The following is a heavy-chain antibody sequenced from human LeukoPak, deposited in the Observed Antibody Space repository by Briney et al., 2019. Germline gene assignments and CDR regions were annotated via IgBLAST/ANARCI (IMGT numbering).Heavy chain of an antibody. D-gene: IGHD6-13*01. CDR2: IYTSGST. Sequence: SETLSLTCTVSGGSISGYYWSWIRQPPGKGLEWTGYIYTSGSTNYNPSLKSRVTISVDTSKNQFSLKVSSVTAADTAVYYCARHGSSSWYADSWFDPWGQGTLVTVSS. V-gene: IGHV4-4*09. CDR1: GGSISGYY. J-gene: IGHJ5*02. CDR3: ARHGSSSWYADSWFDP.